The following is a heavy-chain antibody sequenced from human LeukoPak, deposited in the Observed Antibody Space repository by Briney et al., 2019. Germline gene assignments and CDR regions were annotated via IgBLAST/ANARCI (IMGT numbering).Heavy chain of an antibody. CDR3: ARLYGGDFDIKGVYFDY. J-gene: IGHJ4*02. Sequence: GESLKISCKGSGYSFTSYWIGWVRQMPGKGLEWMGIIYPGDPDTRYSPSFQGQVTISADKSISTAYLQWSSLKASDTAMYYCARLYGGDFDIKGVYFDYWGQGTLVTVSS. D-gene: IGHD2-21*02. CDR1: GYSFTSYW. CDR2: IYPGDPDT. V-gene: IGHV5-51*01.